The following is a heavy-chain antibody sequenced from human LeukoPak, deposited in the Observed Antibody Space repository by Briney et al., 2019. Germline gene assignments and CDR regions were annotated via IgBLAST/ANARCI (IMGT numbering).Heavy chain of an antibody. CDR1: GYTFTSYG. CDR2: VSTYNGNT. J-gene: IGHJ4*02. Sequence: VASVKVSCKASGYTFTSYGISWVRQAPGQGLEWMGWVSTYNGNTKYAQNLQGRVTTTTDTSMSTAYMELRSLRSDDTAMYYCARQSTGSYYSPIDYWGQGTLVTVSS. D-gene: IGHD1-26*01. CDR3: ARQSTGSYYSPIDY. V-gene: IGHV1-18*01.